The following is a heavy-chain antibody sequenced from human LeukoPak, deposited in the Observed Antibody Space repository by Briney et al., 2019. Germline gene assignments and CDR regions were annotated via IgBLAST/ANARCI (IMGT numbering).Heavy chain of an antibody. CDR3: VRDVSGSSYGDY. CDR1: GFTFSTYW. V-gene: IGHV3-7*01. J-gene: IGHJ4*02. D-gene: IGHD5-18*01. Sequence: WGSLRLSCAASGFTFSTYWMNWVRQAPGKGLEWLANIKQDGSEKYYLDSVKGRFTISRDNAKNSLYLQMNSLRAEDTSVYYCVRDVSGSSYGDYWGQGTLVTVSS. CDR2: IKQDGSEK.